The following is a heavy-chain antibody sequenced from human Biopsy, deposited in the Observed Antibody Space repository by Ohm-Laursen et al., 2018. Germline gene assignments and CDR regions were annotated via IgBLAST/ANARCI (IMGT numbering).Heavy chain of an antibody. CDR1: GFSFDDFA. J-gene: IGHJ6*02. D-gene: IGHD1-7*01. CDR3: VKDTNWNYAWDRPGATKGMDV. Sequence: SLRLSCAASGFSFDDFAMHWVRQSPGKGLEWVAGIDWNSRNINYGDSVKGRFSVSRDNAKNSLYLQMNSLRGEDTALYYCVKDTNWNYAWDRPGATKGMDVWGQGTTVTVSS. CDR2: IDWNSRNI. V-gene: IGHV3-9*01.